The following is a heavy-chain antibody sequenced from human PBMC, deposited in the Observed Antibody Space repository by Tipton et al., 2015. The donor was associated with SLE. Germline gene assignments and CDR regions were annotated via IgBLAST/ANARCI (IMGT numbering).Heavy chain of an antibody. V-gene: IGHV3-21*01. CDR1: GFTFSSYN. Sequence: SLRLSCAASGFTFSSYNMNWVRQAPGKGLEWVSSISSGSSYIYYADSVKGRFTISRDNAKNSLYLQMNSLRAEDTAVYYCARDLIAVADYWSQGTLVTVSS. J-gene: IGHJ4*02. CDR2: ISSGSSYI. CDR3: ARDLIAVADY. D-gene: IGHD6-19*01.